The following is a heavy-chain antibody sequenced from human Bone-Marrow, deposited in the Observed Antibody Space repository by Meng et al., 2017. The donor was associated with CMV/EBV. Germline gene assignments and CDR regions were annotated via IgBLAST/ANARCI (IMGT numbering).Heavy chain of an antibody. V-gene: IGHV6-1*01. CDR2: AYYRSTWSR. D-gene: IGHD2-2*01. CDR1: SSSRAT. CDR3: AGARNCDCTGTSCPIYV. Sequence: SSSRATWNWIRQSPSRGLEWLGRAYYRSTWSRDYALSVRSRITISPDTSKNQFSLQLNSVTPEDTAVYYCAGARNCDCTGTSCPIYVWGQGTLVTVSS. J-gene: IGHJ4*02.